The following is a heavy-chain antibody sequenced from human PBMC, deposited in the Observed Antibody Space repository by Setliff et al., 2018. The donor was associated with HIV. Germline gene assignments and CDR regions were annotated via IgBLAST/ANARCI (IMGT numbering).Heavy chain of an antibody. V-gene: IGHV4-4*09. D-gene: IGHD2-15*01. Sequence: NPSETLSLTCTVSGGSISTSCWNWIRQPPGKGLEWIAYIYISGTTNYNPSLKSRVTISLDTSRNQFSLKLGSVTAADTAMYYCAREHCSGGSCNGFDIWGQGTMVTVSS. CDR2: IYISGTT. J-gene: IGHJ3*02. CDR3: AREHCSGGSCNGFDI. CDR1: GGSISTSC.